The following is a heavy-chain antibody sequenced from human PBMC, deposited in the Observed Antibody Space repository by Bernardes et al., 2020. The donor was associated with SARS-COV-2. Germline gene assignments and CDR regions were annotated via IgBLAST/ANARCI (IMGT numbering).Heavy chain of an antibody. CDR3: GRDWLQDYGLDV. CDR2: IYTSWST. V-gene: IGHV4-61*02. J-gene: IGHJ6*02. Sequence: SETLSLTCTVSDGSISSGSYYWIWIRQPAGNGLECIRRIYTSWSTNYNPSLEGRVTISLDTPKNQFSLRLNSVTAADTDVYYCGRDWLQDYGLDVWGQGITVTVSS. D-gene: IGHD5-12*01. CDR1: DGSISSGSYY.